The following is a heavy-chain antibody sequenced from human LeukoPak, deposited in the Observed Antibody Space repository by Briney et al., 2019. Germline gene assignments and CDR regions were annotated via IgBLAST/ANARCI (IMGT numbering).Heavy chain of an antibody. CDR2: IYGRAST. Sequence: SETLSLTCAVSGYSLCKNYYWGWIRQSPGKGLEWIGRIYGRASTSYNPSLMNRVTMSVDTSKNHFSLQLTSVTAADTAVYYCARYDSRGSASTKFDYWGPGSQVTVSS. D-gene: IGHD3-3*01. CDR3: ARYDSRGSASTKFDY. V-gene: IGHV4-38-2*01. CDR1: GYSLCKNYY. J-gene: IGHJ4*02.